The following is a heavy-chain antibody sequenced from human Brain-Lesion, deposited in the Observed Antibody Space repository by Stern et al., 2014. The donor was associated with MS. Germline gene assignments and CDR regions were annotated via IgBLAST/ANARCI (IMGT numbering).Heavy chain of an antibody. J-gene: IGHJ4*02. D-gene: IGHD1-26*01. Sequence: VQLVESGAEVKKPGASVKVSCKVSGYTLTELSMHWVRQAPRKGLEWMGGFVPEDGETIYGQKFQGRVTMTEDTSTDTAYMELSSLRSEDTAVYYCATLSPGAGGNYYRHFDYWGQGTLVTVSS. V-gene: IGHV1-24*01. CDR1: GYTLTELS. CDR2: FVPEDGET. CDR3: ATLSPGAGGNYYRHFDY.